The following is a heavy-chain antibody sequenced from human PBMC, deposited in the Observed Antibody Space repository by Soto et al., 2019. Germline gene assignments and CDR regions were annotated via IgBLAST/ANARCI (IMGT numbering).Heavy chain of an antibody. CDR2: IIPIFGTA. J-gene: IGHJ6*02. CDR1: GGTFSSYA. Sequence: SVKVSCKASGGTFSSYAISWVRQAPGQGLEWMGGIIPIFGTANYAQKFQGRVTITADESTSTAYMELSSLRSEDTAVYYCVSSVGATIYTYYYYGMDVWGQGTTVTVSS. CDR3: VSSVGATIYTYYYYGMDV. D-gene: IGHD1-26*01. V-gene: IGHV1-69*13.